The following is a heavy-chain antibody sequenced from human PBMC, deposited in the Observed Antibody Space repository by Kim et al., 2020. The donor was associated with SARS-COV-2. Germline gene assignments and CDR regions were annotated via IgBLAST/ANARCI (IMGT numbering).Heavy chain of an antibody. V-gene: IGHV4-34*01. CDR3: ARVPPAGAEHSGYDRFDY. CDR1: GGSFSGYY. D-gene: IGHD5-12*01. CDR2: INHSGST. Sequence: SETLSLTCAVYGGSFSGYYWSWIRQPPGKGLEWIGEINHSGSTNYNPSLKSRVTISVDTSKNQFHLNLSSVTAADTAVYYCARVPPAGAEHSGYDRFDYWGQGTLVTVSS. J-gene: IGHJ4*02.